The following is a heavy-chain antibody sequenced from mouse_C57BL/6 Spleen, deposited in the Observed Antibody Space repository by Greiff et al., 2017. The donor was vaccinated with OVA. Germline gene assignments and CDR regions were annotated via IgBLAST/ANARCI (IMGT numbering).Heavy chain of an antibody. Sequence: EVQLQQSVAELVRPGASVKLSCTASGFNIKNTYMPWVKQRPEQGLEWIGRIDPANGNTKYAPKFQGKANITADTSSNTAYLQLSSLTSEDTAIYYCVLGAMDYWGQGTSVTVSS. CDR1: GFNIKNTY. CDR2: IDPANGNT. J-gene: IGHJ4*01. D-gene: IGHD4-1*01. V-gene: IGHV14-3*01. CDR3: VLGAMDY.